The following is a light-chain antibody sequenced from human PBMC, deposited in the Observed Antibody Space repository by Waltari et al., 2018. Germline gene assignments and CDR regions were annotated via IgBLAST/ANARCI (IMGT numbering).Light chain of an antibody. Sequence: QSVLTQPPSASGTPGQRVTISCSGSSSDIGDNYVYWYKQLPGTAPKLLIYGNTQRPSGVPDRFSGSKSGTSASLAISDLRSEDEADYYCAAGDDNLLYVFGTGTKVTVL. J-gene: IGLJ1*01. CDR1: SSDIGDNY. CDR3: AAGDDNLLYV. CDR2: GNT. V-gene: IGLV1-47*01.